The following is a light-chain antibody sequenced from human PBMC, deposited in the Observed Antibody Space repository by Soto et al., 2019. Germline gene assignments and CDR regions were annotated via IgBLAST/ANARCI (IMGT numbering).Light chain of an antibody. J-gene: IGLJ1*01. CDR1: SSDVGGYNY. V-gene: IGLV2-14*01. Sequence: QSVLTQPASVSRSPGQSITISCPGTSSDVGGYNYVSWYQQHPGKAPKLMIYDVSNRPSGVSNRFSGSKSGNTASLTISGLQAEDEADYYCSSYTSSSTSYVFGTGTKVTVL. CDR3: SSYTSSSTSYV. CDR2: DVS.